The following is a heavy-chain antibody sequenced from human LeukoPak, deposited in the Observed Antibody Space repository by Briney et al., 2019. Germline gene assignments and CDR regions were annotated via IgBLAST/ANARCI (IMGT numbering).Heavy chain of an antibody. D-gene: IGHD3-10*01. CDR1: GYTFTGYY. CDR2: IDPNSGGT. J-gene: IGHJ4*02. V-gene: IGHV1-2*02. CDR3: AIGMLRGAAAAY. Sequence: APVKVSCKASGYTFTGYYMHWVRQAPGQGLEWMGWIDPNSGGTDYAQKFQGRVTMTRDTSISTAYMELTRLRSDDTAMYYCAIGMLRGAAAAYWGQGTLVTVSS.